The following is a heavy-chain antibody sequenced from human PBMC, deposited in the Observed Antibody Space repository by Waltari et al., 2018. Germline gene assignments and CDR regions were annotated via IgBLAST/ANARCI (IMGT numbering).Heavy chain of an antibody. Sequence: QVQLQESGPGLVKPSETLSLTCAVSGYSISSGYYWGWSIYHSGSTYYNPSLKSRVTISVDTSKNQFSLKLSSVTAADTAVYYCARIGGQWLGSTYNWFDPWGQGTLVTVSS. D-gene: IGHD6-19*01. V-gene: IGHV4-38-2*01. CDR3: ARIGGQWLGSTYNWFDP. CDR1: GYSISSGYY. CDR2: IYHSGST. J-gene: IGHJ5*02.